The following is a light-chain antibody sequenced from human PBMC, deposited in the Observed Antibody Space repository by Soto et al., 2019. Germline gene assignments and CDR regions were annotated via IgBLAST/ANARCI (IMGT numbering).Light chain of an antibody. CDR1: QSVSSN. CDR3: QQYNNWLIT. CDR2: GAS. Sequence: EIVMTQSPATLSVSPGERATLSCRASQSVSSNLAWYQQKPGQTPRLLIYGASTRATGIPARFSGSGSGTVFTLTISSLQSEDFAVYYCQQYNNWLITFGQGTRLEIK. V-gene: IGKV3-15*01. J-gene: IGKJ5*01.